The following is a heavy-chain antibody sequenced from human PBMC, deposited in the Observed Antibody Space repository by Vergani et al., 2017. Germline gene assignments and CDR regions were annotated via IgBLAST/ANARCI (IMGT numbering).Heavy chain of an antibody. CDR1: GYTFTSYA. CDR3: ASPSSGWLGANPYYFDY. D-gene: IGHD6-19*01. V-gene: IGHV1-3*04. J-gene: IGHJ4*02. CDR2: INTGNGNT. Sequence: QVQLVQSGAEVKKPGASVKVSCKASGYTFTSYAMHWVRQAPGQRLEWMGWINTGNGNTKYSQKFQGRVTITRDTSASTAYMELRSLRSEDTALYYCASPSSGWLGANPYYFDYWGQGTLVTVSS.